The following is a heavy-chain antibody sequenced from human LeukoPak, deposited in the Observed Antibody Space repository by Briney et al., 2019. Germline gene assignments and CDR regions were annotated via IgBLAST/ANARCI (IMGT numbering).Heavy chain of an antibody. J-gene: IGHJ4*02. CDR3: ARGVHYYDSSGYYTREVHFDY. CDR2: IYYSGST. D-gene: IGHD3-22*01. CDR1: GGSISSYY. Sequence: SETLSLTCAVSGGSISSYYWSWIRQPPGKGLEWIGYIYYSGSTNYNPSLKSRVTISVDTSKNQFSLKLSSVTAADTAVYYCARGVHYYDSSGYYTREVHFDYWGQGTLVTVSS. V-gene: IGHV4-59*08.